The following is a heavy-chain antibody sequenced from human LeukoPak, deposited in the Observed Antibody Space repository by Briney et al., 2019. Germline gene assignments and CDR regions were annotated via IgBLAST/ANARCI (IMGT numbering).Heavy chain of an antibody. CDR3: VKDHSSGYYPTFDY. V-gene: IGHV3-64D*09. CDR2: ISSNGGST. D-gene: IGHD3-22*01. J-gene: IGHJ4*02. CDR1: GFTFSSYA. Sequence: GGSLRLSCAAAGFTFSSYAMHWVRQAPGKGLEYVSAISSNGGSTYYADSVKGRFTISRDNSKNTLYLQMSSLRAEDTAVYYCVKDHSSGYYPTFDYWGQGTLVTVSS.